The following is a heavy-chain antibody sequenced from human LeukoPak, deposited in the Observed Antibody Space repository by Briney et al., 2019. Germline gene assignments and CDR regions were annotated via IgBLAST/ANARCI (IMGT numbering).Heavy chain of an antibody. CDR3: ARDYGDYFDY. D-gene: IGHD4-17*01. Sequence: SETLSLTCTVSGGSISNYCWSWIRQPPGKGLEWIGYIYYSGSTNYNPSLKSRVIISADTSKNQFSLKLSSVAAADTAVYYCARDYGDYFDYWGQGTLVTVSS. CDR2: IYYSGST. CDR1: GGSISNYC. V-gene: IGHV4-59*01. J-gene: IGHJ4*02.